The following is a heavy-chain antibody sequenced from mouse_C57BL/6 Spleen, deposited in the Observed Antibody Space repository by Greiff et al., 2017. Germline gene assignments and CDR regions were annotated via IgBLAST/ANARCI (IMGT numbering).Heavy chain of an antibody. V-gene: IGHV14-4*01. Sequence: EVKLMESGAELVRPGASVTLSCTASGFNIKDDYMHWVKQRPEQGLEWIGWLDPENGDTEYASKFQGKATITADTSSNTAYLQLSSLTSEDTAVYYCTTGGAAVYYFDYWGQGTTLTVSS. CDR3: TTGGAAVYYFDY. CDR1: GFNIKDDY. CDR2: LDPENGDT. J-gene: IGHJ2*01.